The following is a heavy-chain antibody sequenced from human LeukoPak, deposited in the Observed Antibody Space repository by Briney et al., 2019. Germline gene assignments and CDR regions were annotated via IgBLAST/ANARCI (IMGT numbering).Heavy chain of an antibody. J-gene: IGHJ2*01. CDR1: GGSISSGSYY. CDR2: MYTSGST. CDR3: ARDVGRYTYGYRPTGVYWYFDL. D-gene: IGHD5-18*01. Sequence: SETLSLTCTVSGGSISSGSYYWTWIRQPAGKGLEWIGRMYTSGSTNYNPSLKSRVTISVDTSKNQFSLKLSSVTAADTAVYYCARDVGRYTYGYRPTGVYWYFDLWGRGTLVTVSS. V-gene: IGHV4-61*02.